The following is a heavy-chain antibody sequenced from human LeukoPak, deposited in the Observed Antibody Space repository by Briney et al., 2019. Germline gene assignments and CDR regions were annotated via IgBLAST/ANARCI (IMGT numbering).Heavy chain of an antibody. CDR1: EYNFSNYW. Sequence: GESLKISCKGSEYNFSNYWIGWVRQMPGKGLEWMGIIYPGDSDTRYSPSFQGQVTISAGKSISTAYLQWSSLKASDTAIYYCARQGITIFGVAKYYFDYWGQGTLVTVSS. D-gene: IGHD3-3*01. CDR2: IYPGDSDT. V-gene: IGHV5-51*01. CDR3: ARQGITIFGVAKYYFDY. J-gene: IGHJ4*02.